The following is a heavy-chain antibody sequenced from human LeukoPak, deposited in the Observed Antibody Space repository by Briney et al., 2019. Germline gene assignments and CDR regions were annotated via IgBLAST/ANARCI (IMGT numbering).Heavy chain of an antibody. V-gene: IGHV1-8*01. D-gene: IGHD5-18*01. J-gene: IGHJ6*03. Sequence: GASVKVSCKASGYTFISYDINWVRQATGQGLEWMGWMNPNSGNTGYAQKFQGRVTMTRNTSISTAYMELSSLRSEDTAVYYCARGGYSYGYVYYYYMDVWGKGTTVTVSS. CDR1: GYTFISYD. CDR3: ARGGYSYGYVYYYYMDV. CDR2: MNPNSGNT.